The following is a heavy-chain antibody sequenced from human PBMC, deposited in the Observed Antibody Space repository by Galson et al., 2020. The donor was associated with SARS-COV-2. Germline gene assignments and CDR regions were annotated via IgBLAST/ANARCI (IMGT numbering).Heavy chain of an antibody. Sequence: ETLSLTCAVYGGSFSGYYWSWIRQPPGKGLEWIGEINHSGSTNYNPSLKSRVTISVDTSKNQFSLKLSSVTAADTAVYYCARGLNDGDYYYGMDVWGQGTTVTVSS. V-gene: IGHV4-34*01. J-gene: IGHJ6*02. CDR3: ARGLNDGDYYYGMDV. CDR2: INHSGST. CDR1: GGSFSGYY. D-gene: IGHD1-1*01.